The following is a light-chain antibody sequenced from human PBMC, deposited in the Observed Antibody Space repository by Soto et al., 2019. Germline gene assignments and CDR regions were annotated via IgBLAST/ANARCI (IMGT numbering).Light chain of an antibody. J-gene: IGKJ2*01. V-gene: IGKV3-20*01. CDR2: GAS. CDR1: QSVSSNY. Sequence: EIVLTQSPGTLSLSPGERATLSCRASQSVSSNYLAGYQQKGGQAPRLLISGASSRATGIPDRFSGSGSGTDFTLTINRLEPEDLAVYYCQQYGSSPYTFGQGTQLELK. CDR3: QQYGSSPYT.